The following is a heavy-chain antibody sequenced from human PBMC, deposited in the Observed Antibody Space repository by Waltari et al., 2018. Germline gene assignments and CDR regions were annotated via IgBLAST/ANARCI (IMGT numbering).Heavy chain of an antibody. D-gene: IGHD6-19*01. CDR3: ATRNLAVAGSYFDY. CDR2: IYHSGST. V-gene: IGHV4-38-2*01. Sequence: QVQLQESGPGLVKPSETLSLTCAVSGYSISSGYYWGWIRQPPGKGLEWIGSIYHSGSTYYNPSLKSRVTISVDTSKNQFSLKLSSVTAADTAVYYCATRNLAVAGSYFDYWGQGTLVTVSS. CDR1: GYSISSGYY. J-gene: IGHJ4*02.